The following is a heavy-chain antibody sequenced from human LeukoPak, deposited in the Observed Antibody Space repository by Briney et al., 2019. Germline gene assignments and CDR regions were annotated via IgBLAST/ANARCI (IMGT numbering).Heavy chain of an antibody. CDR3: ARARKYYYDSSGYYYFDY. J-gene: IGHJ4*02. D-gene: IGHD3-22*01. CDR1: GGTFSSYA. CDR2: IIPIFGTA. V-gene: IGHV1-69*13. Sequence: SVKVSCKASGGTFSSYAISWVRQAPGQGLEWMGGIIPIFGTANYAQKFQGRVTITADESTSTAYMELSSLRSEDTAVYYCARARKYYYDSSGYYYFDYWGQGTLVTVTS.